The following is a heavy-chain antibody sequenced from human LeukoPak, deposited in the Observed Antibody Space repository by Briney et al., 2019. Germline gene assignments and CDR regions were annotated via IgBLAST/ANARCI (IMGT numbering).Heavy chain of an antibody. CDR3: ARLVDPWGSYRLDY. Sequence: GGSLRLSCAASGFTFSSYVMNWVRQAPGKGLEWVSYISSSGSTKYYADSVKGRFTISRDNAKNSLYLQMNSLRAEDTAVYYCARLVDPWGSYRLDYWGQGTLVTVSS. V-gene: IGHV3-48*03. CDR2: ISSSGSTK. D-gene: IGHD3-16*02. J-gene: IGHJ4*02. CDR1: GFTFSSYV.